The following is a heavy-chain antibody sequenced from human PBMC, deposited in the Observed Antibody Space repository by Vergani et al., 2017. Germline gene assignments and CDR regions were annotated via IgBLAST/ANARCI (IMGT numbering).Heavy chain of an antibody. Sequence: EVQLLESGGGLVQPGGSLRLSCAASESTFSSYAMSGVRQAPGKGLEWVSAISGSVGSTYYADSVKGRFTISRDNSKNTLSLQMNSLRAEDTAVYYCAKDIRMSVAAFDIWGQGTMVTVSS. CDR1: ESTFSSYA. D-gene: IGHD3-16*01. CDR2: ISGSVGST. V-gene: IGHV3-23*01. J-gene: IGHJ3*02. CDR3: AKDIRMSVAAFDI.